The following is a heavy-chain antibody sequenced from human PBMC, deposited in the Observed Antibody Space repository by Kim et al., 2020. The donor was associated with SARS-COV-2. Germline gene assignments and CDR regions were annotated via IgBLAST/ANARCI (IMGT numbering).Heavy chain of an antibody. J-gene: IGHJ4*02. V-gene: IGHV4-34*01. D-gene: IGHD3-3*01. CDR1: GGSFSGYY. CDR2: INHSGST. CDR3: ARLSAGPKITIFGVAQPGTLDY. Sequence: SETLSLTCAVYGGSFSGYYWSWIRQPPGKGLEWIGEINHSGSTNYNPSLKSRVTISVDTSKNQFSLKLSSVTAADTAVYYCARLSAGPKITIFGVAQPGTLDYWGQGTLVTVSS.